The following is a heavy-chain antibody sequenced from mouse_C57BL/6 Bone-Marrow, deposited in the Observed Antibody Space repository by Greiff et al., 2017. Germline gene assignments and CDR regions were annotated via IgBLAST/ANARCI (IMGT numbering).Heavy chain of an antibody. CDR3: VRGGSYYYGSYWYFDV. CDR1: GFTFNTYA. Sequence: GGGLVQPKGSLKLSCAASGFTFNTYAMHWVRQAPGKGLEWVARIRSKSSNYATYYADSVKDRFTISRDDSQSMLYLQMNNLKTEDTAMYYCVRGGSYYYGSYWYFDVWGTGTTVTVSS. V-gene: IGHV10-3*01. CDR2: IRSKSSNYAT. D-gene: IGHD1-1*01. J-gene: IGHJ1*03.